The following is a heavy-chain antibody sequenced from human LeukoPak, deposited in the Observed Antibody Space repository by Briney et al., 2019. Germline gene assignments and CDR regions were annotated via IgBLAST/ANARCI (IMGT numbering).Heavy chain of an antibody. V-gene: IGHV4-38-2*02. D-gene: IGHD3-10*01. Sequence: SETLSLTCTVAGYSINSAFYWGWIRVPPGKGLEWIGSVFHRGTTYYNSSLKSRVNISIDTSRNQFSLRLNSLTAEDTAMYYCVRDGYYGSGSPGWFGPWGPGTLVIVSA. J-gene: IGHJ5*02. CDR1: GYSINSAFY. CDR2: VFHRGTT. CDR3: VRDGYYGSGSPGWFGP.